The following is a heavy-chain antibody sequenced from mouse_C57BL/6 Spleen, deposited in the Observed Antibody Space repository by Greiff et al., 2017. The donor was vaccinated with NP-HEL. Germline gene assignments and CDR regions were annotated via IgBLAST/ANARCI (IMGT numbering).Heavy chain of an antibody. CDR2: ISDGGSYT. CDR3: ARGDYDEGDFDY. Sequence: EVMLVESGGGLVKPGGSLKLSCAASGFTFSSYAMSWVRQTPEKRLEWVATISDGGSYTYYPDNVKGRFTISRDNAKNNLYLQMSHLKSEDTAMYYCARGDYDEGDFDYWGQGTTLTVSS. V-gene: IGHV5-4*03. J-gene: IGHJ2*01. D-gene: IGHD2-4*01. CDR1: GFTFSSYA.